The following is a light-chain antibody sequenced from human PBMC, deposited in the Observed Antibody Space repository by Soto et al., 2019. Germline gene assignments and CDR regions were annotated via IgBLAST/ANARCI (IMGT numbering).Light chain of an antibody. Sequence: DIRMTQSPSTLSASVGGRVTITCRASHSVSPWLAWYQQKPGEAPKLLIYRTSSLQNGVPARFSGRGSGTDFFRTISNLQPDDFATYYCQQYSISSTFGQGTRVELK. J-gene: IGKJ1*01. CDR2: RTS. CDR3: QQYSISST. CDR1: HSVSPW. V-gene: IGKV1-5*03.